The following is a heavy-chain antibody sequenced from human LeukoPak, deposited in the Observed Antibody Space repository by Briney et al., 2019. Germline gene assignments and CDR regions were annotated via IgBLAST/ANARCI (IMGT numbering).Heavy chain of an antibody. J-gene: IGHJ4*02. CDR3: AKDYYDRDYFDY. CDR2: IWYDGSNK. D-gene: IGHD3-22*01. CDR1: GFTFSSYG. Sequence: PGGSLRLSCAASGFTFSSYGMNWVRQAPGKGLEWVAVIWYDGSNKYYADSVKGRFTISRDNSKNTLYLQMNSLRAEDTAVYCCAKDYYDRDYFDYWGQGTLVTVSS. V-gene: IGHV3-33*06.